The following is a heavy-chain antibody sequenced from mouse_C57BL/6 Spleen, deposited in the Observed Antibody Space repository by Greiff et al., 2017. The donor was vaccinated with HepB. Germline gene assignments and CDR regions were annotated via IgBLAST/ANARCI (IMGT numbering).Heavy chain of an antibody. D-gene: IGHD2-4*01. J-gene: IGHJ3*01. Sequence: EVQLQQSGPELVKPGASVKISCKASGYTFTDYYMNWVKQSHGKSLEWIGDINPNNGGTSYNQKFKGKATLTVDKSSSTAYMELRSLTSEDSAVYYWARSYYDYDWFAYWGQGTLVTVSA. CDR3: ARSYYDYDWFAY. V-gene: IGHV1-26*01. CDR2: INPNNGGT. CDR1: GYTFTDYY.